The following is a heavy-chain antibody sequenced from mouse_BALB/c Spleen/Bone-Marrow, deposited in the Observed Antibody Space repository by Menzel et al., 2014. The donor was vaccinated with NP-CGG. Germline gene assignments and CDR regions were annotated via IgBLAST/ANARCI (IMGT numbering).Heavy chain of an antibody. V-gene: IGHV1S137*01. CDR3: ARDAMDY. Sequence: VQLVESGAELVRPGVSVKISCKGSGYTFTDYAMHWVKQSHAKSLEWIGVISTYYGDASYNQKFKGKAPMTVDKSSSTAYMELARLTSEDSAIYYCARDAMDYWGQGTSVTVSS. CDR1: GYTFTDYA. J-gene: IGHJ4*01. CDR2: ISTYYGDA.